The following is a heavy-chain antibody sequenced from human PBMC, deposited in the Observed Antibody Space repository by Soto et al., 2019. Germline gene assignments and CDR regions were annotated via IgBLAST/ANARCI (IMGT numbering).Heavy chain of an antibody. CDR3: ARGGPAINAFDI. D-gene: IGHD2-2*01. CDR2: INPTSDYT. J-gene: IGHJ3*02. CDR1: GGTLSSFITYP. Sequence: QVQLVQSGPEVKKPGSSVKVSCKTSGGTLSSFITYPINWVRQAPGQGLEWMGMINPTSDYTNYAQKFQGRVTLTTDTSTSTVYMELSSLRSEDTAMYYCARGGPAINAFDIWGQGTMVTVSS. V-gene: IGHV1-46*01.